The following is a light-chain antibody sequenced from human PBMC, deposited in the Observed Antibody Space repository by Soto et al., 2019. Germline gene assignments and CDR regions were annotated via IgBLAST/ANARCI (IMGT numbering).Light chain of an antibody. V-gene: IGLV2-14*01. CDR3: SSYTSSSTLVV. J-gene: IGLJ2*01. CDR1: SSDVGGYNY. Sequence: QSALTQPASVSGSPGQSITISFTGTSSDVGGYNYVSWYQQHPGKAPKLMIYDVSNRPSGVSNRFSGSKSGNTASLTIAGLQAEDEADYYCSSYTSSSTLVVFGEGTKVTVL. CDR2: DVS.